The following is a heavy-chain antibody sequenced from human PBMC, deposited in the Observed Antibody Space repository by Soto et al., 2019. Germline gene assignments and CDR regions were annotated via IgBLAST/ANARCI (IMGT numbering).Heavy chain of an antibody. V-gene: IGHV1-3*01. Sequence: QVQLVQSGAEVKKPGASVKVSCKASGYTFTSYAMHWVRQAPGQRLEWMGWINAGNGNTKYSQKFQGRVNITRDTSASTAYIELSSMRSEDTAVYYCARDKYLKGFQIVGATKYYYYYCMDVWGQGTTVTVSS. J-gene: IGHJ6*02. CDR1: GYTFTSYA. D-gene: IGHD1-26*01. CDR2: INAGNGNT. CDR3: ARDKYLKGFQIVGATKYYYYYCMDV.